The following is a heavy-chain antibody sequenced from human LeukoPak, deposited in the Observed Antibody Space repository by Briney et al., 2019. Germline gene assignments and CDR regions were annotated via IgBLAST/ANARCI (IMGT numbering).Heavy chain of an antibody. CDR1: GFTFADYG. D-gene: IGHD1-20*01. CDR2: IRSKTYGGTT. Sequence: PGRSLILSCTGSGFTFADYGMSWFRQAPGKGLEWVGFIRSKTYGGTTEYAASVKGRFTISRDDSKSIAYLQLNSLKTEDTAVYYCSRAYNWNDADASWGQGTLVTVSS. J-gene: IGHJ5*02. V-gene: IGHV3-49*03. CDR3: SRAYNWNDADAS.